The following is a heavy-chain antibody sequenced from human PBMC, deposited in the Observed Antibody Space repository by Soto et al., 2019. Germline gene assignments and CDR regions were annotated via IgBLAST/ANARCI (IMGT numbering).Heavy chain of an antibody. D-gene: IGHD4-17*01. CDR1: GGSVSSGSYY. J-gene: IGHJ4*02. Sequence: QVQLQESGPGLVKPSETLSLTCTVSGGSVSSGSYYWSWIRQPPGKGQEWIGYIYYSGSTNYNPSLKSRVTISVDTSKNQFSLKLSFVTAADTAVYYCANYPTTVTSDYWGQGTLVTVSS. CDR2: IYYSGST. V-gene: IGHV4-61*01. CDR3: ANYPTTVTSDY.